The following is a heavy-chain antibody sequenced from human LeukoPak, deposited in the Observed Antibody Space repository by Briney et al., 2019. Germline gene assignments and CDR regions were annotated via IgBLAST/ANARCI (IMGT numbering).Heavy chain of an antibody. CDR1: GGTFSSYA. Sequence: ASVKVSCKASGGTFSSYAISWVRQAPGQGLEWMGWINPNSGGTNYAQKFQGRVTMTRDTSISTAYMELSRLRSDDTAVYYCARVYVGSSGWPFDYWGQGTLVTVSS. V-gene: IGHV1-2*02. J-gene: IGHJ4*02. D-gene: IGHD6-19*01. CDR2: INPNSGGT. CDR3: ARVYVGSSGWPFDY.